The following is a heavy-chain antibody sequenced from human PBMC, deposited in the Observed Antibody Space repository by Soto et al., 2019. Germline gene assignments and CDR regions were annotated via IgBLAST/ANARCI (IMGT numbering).Heavy chain of an antibody. V-gene: IGHV3-23*01. J-gene: IGHJ4*02. CDR3: AKGSRGQWTGVTCYPFDS. D-gene: IGHD2-15*01. Sequence: EVQLLDSGGHLVQPGGSLRLSCAASGFTFNTYAMNWVRQAPGKRLEWVSSITGGRTDTYYADSVRGRFTISRDNSKNTLYLQMSRLRDEDTAVYYCAKGSRGQWTGVTCYPFDSWGQGTLVIVSS. CDR1: GFTFNTYA. CDR2: ITGGRTDT.